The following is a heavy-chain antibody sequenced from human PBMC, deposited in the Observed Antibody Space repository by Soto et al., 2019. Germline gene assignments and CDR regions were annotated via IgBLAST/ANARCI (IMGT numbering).Heavy chain of an antibody. Sequence: EVQLVESGGGLVQPGRSLRLSCAASGFTFDDYAMHWVRQAPGKGLEWVSGISWNSGSIGYADSVKGRVTISRDNAKNSLYPQMNSLRAEDTALYYCAKGYDFWSGTIDYWGQGTLVTVSS. D-gene: IGHD3-3*01. V-gene: IGHV3-9*01. CDR1: GFTFDDYA. J-gene: IGHJ4*02. CDR3: AKGYDFWSGTIDY. CDR2: ISWNSGSI.